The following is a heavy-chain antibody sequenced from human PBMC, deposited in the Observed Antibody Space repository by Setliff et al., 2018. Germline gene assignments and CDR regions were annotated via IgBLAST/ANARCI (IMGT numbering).Heavy chain of an antibody. CDR1: GYSLTELS. CDR2: FDPEDGET. J-gene: IGHJ4*02. V-gene: IGHV1-24*01. D-gene: IGHD6-13*01. Sequence: ASVKVSFKVSGYSLTELSRHWVRQAPGKGLEWMGGFDPEDGETIYAQKFQGRVTITADESTSTAYVELSSLRSEDTAVYYCARVQQLGTFDYWGQGTLVAICS. CDR3: ARVQQLGTFDY.